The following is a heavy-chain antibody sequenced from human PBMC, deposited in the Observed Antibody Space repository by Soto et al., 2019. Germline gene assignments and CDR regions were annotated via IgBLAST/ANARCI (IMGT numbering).Heavy chain of an antibody. CDR2: IYYIGST. J-gene: IGHJ5*02. V-gene: IGHV4-39*01. Sequence: SETLSLTCTVSGGSISSSSYYWGWIRQPPGKGLEWFGSIYYIGSTYYNPSLKSRVTISVDTSKNQFSLKLSSVTAADTAVYYCASPKIAFYNWFDPWGQGTLVTVSS. CDR3: ASPKIAFYNWFDP. D-gene: IGHD3-3*02. CDR1: GGSISSSSYY.